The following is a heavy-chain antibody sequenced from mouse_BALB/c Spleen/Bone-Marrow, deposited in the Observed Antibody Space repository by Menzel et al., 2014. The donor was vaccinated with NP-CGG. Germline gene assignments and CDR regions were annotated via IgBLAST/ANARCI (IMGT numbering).Heavy chain of an antibody. CDR2: INPSTGYT. J-gene: IGHJ3*01. D-gene: IGHD1-1*01. CDR1: GYTFTNYW. Sequence: QVQLQQSGAELAKPGASVKMSCKASGYTFTNYWMHWVKQRPGQGLEWIGYINPSTGYTEYNQKFKDKATLTADKSSSTACMQPSSLTSEDSAVFYCATRAYDSSYGFAYWGQGTLVTVSA. V-gene: IGHV1-7*01. CDR3: ATRAYDSSYGFAY.